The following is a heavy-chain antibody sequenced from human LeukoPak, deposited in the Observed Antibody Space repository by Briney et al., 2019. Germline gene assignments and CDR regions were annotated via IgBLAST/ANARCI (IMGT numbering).Heavy chain of an antibody. V-gene: IGHV3-30*18. CDR2: ISYDGSNK. J-gene: IGHJ4*02. D-gene: IGHD2-2*01. Sequence: GGSLRLSCAASGFTFSSYGMHWVRQAPGKGLEWVAVISYDGSNKYYADSVKGRFTISRDNSKNTLYLQMNSLRAEDTAAYYCAKGPLWYQLLPFDYWGQGTLVTVSS. CDR1: GFTFSSYG. CDR3: AKGPLWYQLLPFDY.